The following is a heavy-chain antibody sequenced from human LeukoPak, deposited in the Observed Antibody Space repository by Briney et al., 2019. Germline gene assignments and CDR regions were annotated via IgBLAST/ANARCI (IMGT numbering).Heavy chain of an antibody. V-gene: IGHV3-9*03. CDR1: GFTFDDYA. Sequence: GGSLRLSCAASGFTFDDYAMHWVRQAPGKGLEWVSGISWNSGSIGYADSVKGRFTISRANAKTSLYLQMNSLRAEDMALYYCAKDFGPTMVRGVILYYWGQGTLVTVSS. CDR3: AKDFGPTMVRGVILYY. CDR2: ISWNSGSI. D-gene: IGHD3-10*01. J-gene: IGHJ4*02.